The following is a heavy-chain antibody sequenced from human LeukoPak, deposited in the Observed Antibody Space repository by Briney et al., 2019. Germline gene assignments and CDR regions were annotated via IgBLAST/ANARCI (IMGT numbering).Heavy chain of an antibody. CDR1: GYSFASSW. V-gene: IGHV5-51*01. CDR3: ARHGHCTNGVCYSNYYYHMDV. Sequence: GESLKISCKGSGYSFASSWIGWVRPMPGKGVEWMGIIYPDDSDTRYSPSFEGQITISVDKSISTAYLQWSSLKASDTAVYYCARHGHCTNGVCYSNYYYHMDVWGKGTTVTVSS. D-gene: IGHD2-8*01. CDR2: IYPDDSDT. J-gene: IGHJ6*03.